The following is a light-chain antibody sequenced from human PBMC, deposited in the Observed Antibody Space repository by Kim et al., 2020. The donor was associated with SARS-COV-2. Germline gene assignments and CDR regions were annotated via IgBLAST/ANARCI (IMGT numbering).Light chain of an antibody. CDR2: QDN. J-gene: IGLJ2*01. CDR3: QAWDSSTVV. Sequence: SVYPGPTATTCCSGENRGDKNACWYQQKRGDSPVVVFYQDNQRSSGIPQRFSGSNSETTATLTIRGTQALDEADYYCQAWDSSTVVFGGGTQLTVL. V-gene: IGLV3-1*01. CDR1: NRGDKN.